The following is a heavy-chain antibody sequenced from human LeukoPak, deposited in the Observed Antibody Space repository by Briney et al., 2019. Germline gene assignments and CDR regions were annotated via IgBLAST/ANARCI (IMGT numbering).Heavy chain of an antibody. CDR3: ARDGPGYSRGWD. J-gene: IGHJ4*02. D-gene: IGHD6-19*01. Sequence: GGSLRLSCAASGFIVSSNYMSWVRQAPGKGLEWVSIIYSDGSTYYADSVKGRFTISRDNSKNTLYLQINSLRAEDTAVYYGARDGPGYSRGWDWGQGTLVTVSS. CDR1: GFIVSSNY. CDR2: IYSDGST. V-gene: IGHV3-53*05.